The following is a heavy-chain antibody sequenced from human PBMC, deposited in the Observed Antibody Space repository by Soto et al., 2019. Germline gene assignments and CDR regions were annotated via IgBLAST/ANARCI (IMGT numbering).Heavy chain of an antibody. CDR3: SRLGNCRGGSCYPNWFVP. Sequence: PSETLSLTCAVSGGSISSGDYSWSWIRQPPGKGLEWVGYIYQSGSAYYNPSLKSRVTISLDRSNNHFSLKLTSVTAADTAVYYCSRLGNCRGGSCYPNWFVPWGQGTLVTVSS. CDR2: IYQSGSA. V-gene: IGHV4-30-2*01. J-gene: IGHJ5*02. CDR1: GGSISSGDYS. D-gene: IGHD2-15*01.